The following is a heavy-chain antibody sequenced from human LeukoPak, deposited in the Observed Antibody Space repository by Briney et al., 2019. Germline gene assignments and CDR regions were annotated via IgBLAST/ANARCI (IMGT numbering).Heavy chain of an antibody. D-gene: IGHD2-15*01. Sequence: SVKVSCKASGGTFSSYAISWVRQAPGQGLEWMGGIIPIFGTANYAQKFQGRVTITADKSTSTAYMELSSLRSKDTAVYYCARDPGYCSGGSCYPRWFDPWGQGTLVTVSS. CDR1: GGTFSSYA. CDR3: ARDPGYCSGGSCYPRWFDP. J-gene: IGHJ5*02. CDR2: IIPIFGTA. V-gene: IGHV1-69*06.